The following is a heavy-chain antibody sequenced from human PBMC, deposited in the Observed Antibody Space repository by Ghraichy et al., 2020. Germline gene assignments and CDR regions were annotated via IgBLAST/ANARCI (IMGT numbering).Heavy chain of an antibody. D-gene: IGHD3-22*01. J-gene: IGHJ4*02. CDR2: IYYSGST. CDR3: ARIKYYYDSSGYEGKYYFDY. V-gene: IGHV4-39*01. CDR1: GGSISSSSYY. Sequence: SETLSLTCTVSGGSISSSSYYWGWIRQPPGKGLEWIGSIYYSGSTYYNPSLKSRVTISVDTSKNQFSLKLSSVTAADTAVYYCARIKYYYDSSGYEGKYYFDYWGQGTLFTFSS.